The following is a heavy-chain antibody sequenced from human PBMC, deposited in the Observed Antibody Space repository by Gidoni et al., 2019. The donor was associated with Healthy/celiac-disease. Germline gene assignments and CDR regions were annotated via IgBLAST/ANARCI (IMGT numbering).Heavy chain of an antibody. V-gene: IGHV4-34*01. Sequence: QVQLQQWGAGLLKPSETLSVTCAVDGGSVSGYYWSWIRQPPGKGLTWIGELNHSGSTNYNPSLKSRVSISVDTSKNQFSLKLSSVTAADTAVYYWARGHGRRAYFDYWGQGTLVTVSS. CDR1: GGSVSGYY. J-gene: IGHJ4*02. CDR3: ARGHGRRAYFDY. CDR2: LNHSGST.